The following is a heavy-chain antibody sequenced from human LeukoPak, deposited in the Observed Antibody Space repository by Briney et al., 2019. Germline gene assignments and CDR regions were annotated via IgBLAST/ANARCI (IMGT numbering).Heavy chain of an antibody. J-gene: IGHJ3*02. D-gene: IGHD3-22*01. CDR1: GFTVSSNY. V-gene: IGHV3-66*01. CDR2: IYSGGST. CDR3: ARDLDYYDSSGYLDAFDI. Sequence: GGSLRLSCAASGFTVSSNYMSWVRQAPGKGLEWVSVIYSGGSTYYADSVKGRFTISRDNSKNTLYLQMNSLRAEDTAVYYCARDLDYYDSSGYLDAFDIWGRGTRVTVSS.